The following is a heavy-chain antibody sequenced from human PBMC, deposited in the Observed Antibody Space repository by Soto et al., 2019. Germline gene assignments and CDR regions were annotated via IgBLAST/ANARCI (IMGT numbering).Heavy chain of an antibody. CDR2: INHSGST. Sequence: SEPLSLTWGVYCGTIRDLYWSRIRQHTGKGLEWIGEINHSGSTNYNPSLKSRVTISVDTSKNQFSLKLSSVTAADTAVYYCARGLQVRGVRSRKNWFDPWGQGTLVTVSS. V-gene: IGHV4-34*01. J-gene: IGHJ5*02. CDR3: ARGLQVRGVRSRKNWFDP. CDR1: CGTIRDLY. D-gene: IGHD3-10*01.